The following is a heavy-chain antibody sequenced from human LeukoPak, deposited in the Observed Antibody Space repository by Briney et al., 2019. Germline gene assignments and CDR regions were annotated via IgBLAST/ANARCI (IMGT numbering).Heavy chain of an antibody. CDR1: GGSISSGGYY. CDR2: IYYSGST. CDR3: ARGPHIRAAGPSMEYYFDY. J-gene: IGHJ4*02. D-gene: IGHD6-13*01. V-gene: IGHV4-31*03. Sequence: SETLSLTCTVSGGSISSGGYYWSWIRQHPGKGLEWIGYIYYSGSTYYNPPLKSRVTISVDTSKNQFSLKLSSVTAADTAVYYCARGPHIRAAGPSMEYYFDYWGQGTLVTVSS.